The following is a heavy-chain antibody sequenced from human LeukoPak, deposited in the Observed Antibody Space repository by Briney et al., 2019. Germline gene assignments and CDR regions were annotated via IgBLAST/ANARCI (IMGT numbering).Heavy chain of an antibody. CDR2: IYTSGST. CDR1: GGSISSGSYY. D-gene: IGHD1-26*01. Sequence: SETLSLTCTVSGGSISSGSYYWSWIRQPAGKGLEWIGRIYTSGSTNYNPSLKSRVTISVDTSKNQFSLKLNSVTAADTAVYYCAREGPTVGSKWDNWYFDLWGRGTLVTVSS. J-gene: IGHJ2*01. V-gene: IGHV4-61*02. CDR3: AREGPTVGSKWDNWYFDL.